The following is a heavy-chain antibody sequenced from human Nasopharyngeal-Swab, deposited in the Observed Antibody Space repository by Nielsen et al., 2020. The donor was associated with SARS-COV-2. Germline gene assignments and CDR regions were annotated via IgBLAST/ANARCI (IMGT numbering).Heavy chain of an antibody. V-gene: IGHV4-39*07. Sequence: SETLSLTCTVSGGSISSSSYYWGWIRQPPGKGLEWIGSIYYSGSTYYSPSLKSRVTIPVDTSKNQFSLKLSSVTAADTAVYYCVGSSWYGDYYYYYGMDVWGQGTTVTVSS. J-gene: IGHJ6*02. CDR2: IYYSGST. D-gene: IGHD6-13*01. CDR1: GGSISSSSYY. CDR3: VGSSWYGDYYYYYGMDV.